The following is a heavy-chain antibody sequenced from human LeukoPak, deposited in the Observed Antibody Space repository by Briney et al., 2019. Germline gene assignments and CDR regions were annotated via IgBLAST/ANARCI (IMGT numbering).Heavy chain of an antibody. D-gene: IGHD6-19*01. V-gene: IGHV1-18*01. Sequence: GASVKVSCKTSGYSFTSYGIAWVRQAPGEGLEWMGWISTYNGKTNYAQKLQGRVTLTTDTSTSSAYMELRSLRSDDTAVYYCARDAVAENYWGQGTLVTVSS. CDR2: ISTYNGKT. CDR1: GYSFTSYG. CDR3: ARDAVAENY. J-gene: IGHJ4*02.